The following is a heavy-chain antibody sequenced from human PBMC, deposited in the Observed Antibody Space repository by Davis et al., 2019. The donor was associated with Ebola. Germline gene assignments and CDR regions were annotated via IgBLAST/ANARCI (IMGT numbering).Heavy chain of an antibody. J-gene: IGHJ6*02. CDR1: GGSISSYY. CDR2: INHSGST. D-gene: IGHD6-19*01. V-gene: IGHV4-34*01. CDR3: ARLYSSLYYYYYGMDV. Sequence: MPSETLSLTCTVSGGSISSYYWSWIRQPPGKGLEWIGEINHSGSTNYNPSLKSRVTISVDTSKNQFSLKLSSVTAADTAVYYCARLYSSLYYYYYGMDVWGQGTTVTVSS.